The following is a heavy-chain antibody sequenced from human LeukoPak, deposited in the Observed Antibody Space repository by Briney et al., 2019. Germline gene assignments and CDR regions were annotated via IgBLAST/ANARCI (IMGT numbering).Heavy chain of an antibody. V-gene: IGHV4-59*01. J-gene: IGHJ4*02. CDR1: GGSISRYY. D-gene: IGHD6-6*01. CDR2: IYSHGST. Sequence: NPSETLSLTCTVSGGSISRYYWSWIRQPPGKGLEWIGYIYSHGSTNYNPSLKSRVTISVDTSKNQFSLNLSSVTAADTAVYYCARGAEGSSDYWGQGTLVTVSS. CDR3: ARGAEGSSDY.